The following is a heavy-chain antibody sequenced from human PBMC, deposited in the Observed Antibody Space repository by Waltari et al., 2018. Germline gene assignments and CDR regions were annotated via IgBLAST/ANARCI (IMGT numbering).Heavy chain of an antibody. CDR2: IYYSGRT. D-gene: IGHD2-2*01. CDR3: ARESDCSSTSCPGAFDI. J-gene: IGHJ3*02. V-gene: IGHV4-59*01. Sequence: QVQLQESGPGLVKPSETLSLTCTVSGGSISSYYWSWIRQPPGKGLEWIGYIYYSGRTNCNPSLKIRVTVSVTTSKNQFSLKLGSVTAADTAVYYCARESDCSSTSCPGAFDIWGQGTMVTVSS. CDR1: GGSISSYY.